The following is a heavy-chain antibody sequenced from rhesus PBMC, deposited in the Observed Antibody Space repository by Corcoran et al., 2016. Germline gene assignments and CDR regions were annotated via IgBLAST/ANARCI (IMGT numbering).Heavy chain of an antibody. CDR3: TSMSGTTSYFEF. J-gene: IGHJ6*01. CDR2: ISSASRYI. Sequence: EVQLVESGGGLVQPGGSLRLSCAASGCTFSSYGMSWVRQARGKGLEWVSSISSASRYIYYADSVKGRFTISRDNAKNSLSLQMNSLRAEDTAVYYCTSMSGTTSYFEFWGQGVVVTVSS. V-gene: IGHV3S16*01. CDR1: GCTFSSYG. D-gene: IGHD1-20*01.